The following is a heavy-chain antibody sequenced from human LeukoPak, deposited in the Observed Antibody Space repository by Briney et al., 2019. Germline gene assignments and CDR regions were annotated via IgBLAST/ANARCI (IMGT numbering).Heavy chain of an antibody. CDR2: IRYDGSNK. J-gene: IGHJ4*02. CDR1: GFTFSSYG. D-gene: IGHD6-19*01. CDR3: AKVELAVAGTRFQYYFDY. V-gene: IGHV3-30*02. Sequence: GGSLRLSCAASGFTFSSYGMHWVRQASGKGLEWVAFIRYDGSNKYYADSVKGRFTISRDNSKNTLYLQMNSLRAEDTAVYYCAKVELAVAGTRFQYYFDYWGQGTLVTVSS.